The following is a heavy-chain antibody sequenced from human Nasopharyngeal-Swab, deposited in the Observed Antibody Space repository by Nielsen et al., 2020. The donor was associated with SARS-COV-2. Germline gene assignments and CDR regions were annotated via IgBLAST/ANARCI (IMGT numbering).Heavy chain of an antibody. CDR3: ARDFDKTGD. V-gene: IGHV3-74*01. CDR2: INHDGSRT. D-gene: IGHD7-27*01. J-gene: IGHJ4*02. Sequence: GGSLRLSCAVSGLTFSDSWIHWVRQASGKGLVWVSRINHDGSRTGYADSVKGRFTISRDNAKNTVYLQMNSLRAEDTAVYYCARDFDKTGDWGQGSLVTVSS. CDR1: GLTFSDSW.